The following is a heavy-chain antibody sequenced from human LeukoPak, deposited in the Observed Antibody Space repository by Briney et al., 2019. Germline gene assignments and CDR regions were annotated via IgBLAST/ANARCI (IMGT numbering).Heavy chain of an antibody. J-gene: IGHJ3*02. CDR1: GGTFSSYA. D-gene: IGHD3-10*01. CDR3: ARDRGRRFGELLSIDAFDI. Sequence: VASVKVSCKASGGTFSSYAISWVRQAPGQGLEWMGEIIPIFGTANYAQKFQGRVTITADESTSTAYMELSSLRSEDTAVYYCARDRGRRFGELLSIDAFDIWGQGTMVTVSS. CDR2: IIPIFGTA. V-gene: IGHV1-69*13.